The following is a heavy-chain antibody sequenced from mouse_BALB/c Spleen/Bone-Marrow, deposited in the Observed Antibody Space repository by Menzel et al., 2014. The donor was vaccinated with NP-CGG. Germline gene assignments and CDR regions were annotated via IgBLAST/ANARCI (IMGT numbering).Heavy chain of an antibody. CDR1: GFTFSDFY. D-gene: IGHD4-1*01. J-gene: IGHJ2*01. V-gene: IGHV7-1*02. CDR3: ARGELETGSFDY. CDR2: SRNKAHDFTT. Sequence: DVMLVESGGGLVQPGDSLRLSCATSGFTFSDFYMEWVRQPPGKRLEWIAASRNKAHDFTTEYSASVKGRLIVSRDTSQGILYLQMNALRAEDTAIYYCARGELETGSFDYWGQGTTLTVSS.